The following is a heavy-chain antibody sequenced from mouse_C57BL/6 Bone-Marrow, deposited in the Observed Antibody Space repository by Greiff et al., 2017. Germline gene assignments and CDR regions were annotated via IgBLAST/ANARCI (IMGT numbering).Heavy chain of an antibody. CDR3: ARRGDYDGYFDY. Sequence: LVESGPELVQPGASVKISCKASGYTFTDYYINWVKQRPGQGLEWIGWIFPGSGSTYYNEKFKGKATLTVDKSSSTAYMLLSSLTSEDSAVYFCARRGDYDGYFDYWGQGTTLTVSS. V-gene: IGHV1-75*01. J-gene: IGHJ2*01. CDR2: IFPGSGST. D-gene: IGHD2-4*01. CDR1: GYTFTDYY.